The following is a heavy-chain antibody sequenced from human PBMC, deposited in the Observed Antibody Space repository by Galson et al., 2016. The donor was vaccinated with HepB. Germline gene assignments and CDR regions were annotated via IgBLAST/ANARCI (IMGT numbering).Heavy chain of an antibody. D-gene: IGHD5-18*01. CDR2: IWYDGSNI. V-gene: IGHV3-33*01. J-gene: IGHJ4*02. Sequence: SLRLSCAASGFTLSSYGLHWVRQAPGKGLEWVAVIWYDGSNIYYADSVKGRFTISRDNSKNTLYLQMNSLRAEDTAVYYCARERESGYNYGPLGYWGQGTLVTVSS. CDR3: ARERESGYNYGPLGY. CDR1: GFTLSSYG.